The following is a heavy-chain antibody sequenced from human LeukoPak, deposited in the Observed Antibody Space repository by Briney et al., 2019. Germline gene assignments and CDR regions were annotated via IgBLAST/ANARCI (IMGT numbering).Heavy chain of an antibody. V-gene: IGHV4-61*02. CDR3: ARAVVVRNRRYSYYYYMDV. CDR1: GGSISSGSYY. J-gene: IGHJ6*03. Sequence: PSETLSLTCTASGGSISSGSYYWSWIRQPAGKGLEWIGRIYTSGSTNYNPSLKSRVTISVDTSKNQFSLKLSSVTAADTAVYYCARAVVVRNRRYSYYYYMDVWGKGTTVTVSS. D-gene: IGHD2-15*01. CDR2: IYTSGST.